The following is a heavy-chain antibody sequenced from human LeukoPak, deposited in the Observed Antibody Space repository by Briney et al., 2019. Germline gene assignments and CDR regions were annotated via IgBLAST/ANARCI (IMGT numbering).Heavy chain of an antibody. J-gene: IGHJ4*02. Sequence: GGSLRLSCAASGFTFSTYWMHWVRQAPGKGLVWVSRINSDGTTTSYADSVKGRFTISRDNAKNTLYLQMSSLRAEDTAVYYCLRETRVAYHDYWGQGTLVTVSS. CDR3: LRETRVAYHDY. V-gene: IGHV3-74*01. CDR2: INSDGTTT. CDR1: GFTFSTYW. D-gene: IGHD2-15*01.